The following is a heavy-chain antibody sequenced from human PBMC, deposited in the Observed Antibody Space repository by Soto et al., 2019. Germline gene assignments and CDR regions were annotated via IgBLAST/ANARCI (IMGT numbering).Heavy chain of an antibody. CDR3: SGGLGGCTGRTCSSSLDV. D-gene: IGHD2-15*01. CDR1: GSSIGSYH. J-gene: IGHJ6*02. CDR2: IYYSGTT. Sequence: SETLSLTCTVSGSSIGSYHWNWIRQSPGRGLEWIGNIYYSGTTNYNPSLKSRVVISVDTSTNQFSLRLSSVTAADTAVYYCSGGLGGCTGRTCSSSLDVWCQGTTVTVSS. V-gene: IGHV4-59*01.